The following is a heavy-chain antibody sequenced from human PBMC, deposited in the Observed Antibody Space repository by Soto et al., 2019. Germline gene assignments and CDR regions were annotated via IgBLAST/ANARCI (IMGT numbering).Heavy chain of an antibody. CDR1: GGSISFTNW. V-gene: IGHV4-4*02. J-gene: IGHJ4*02. CDR2: IHHSGST. Sequence: PSETLSLTCAVSGGSISFTNWWSWLRQSPGKGLEWIGEIHHSGSTNYNPSLKSRVTTSEDKAKKQFSLKMTAVTAANTAVYYCARVQRLGEVSLFDYWGQGTLVTVSS. CDR3: ARVQRLGEVSLFDY. D-gene: IGHD3-10*01.